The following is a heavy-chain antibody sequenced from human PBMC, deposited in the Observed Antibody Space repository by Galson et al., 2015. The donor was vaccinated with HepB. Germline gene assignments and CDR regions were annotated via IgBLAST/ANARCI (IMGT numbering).Heavy chain of an antibody. D-gene: IGHD4-17*01. Sequence: ETLSLTCAVSGGSISSNNWWSWVRQPPGKGLEWIGESNHSGRTNYNPSLKSRLTISVDKSKNQFSLKLTSVTAADTAVYYCARGSTVTTVVFDYWGQGPLVTVSS. V-gene: IGHV4-4*02. CDR3: ARGSTVTTVVFDY. CDR1: GGSISSNNW. J-gene: IGHJ4*02. CDR2: SNHSGRT.